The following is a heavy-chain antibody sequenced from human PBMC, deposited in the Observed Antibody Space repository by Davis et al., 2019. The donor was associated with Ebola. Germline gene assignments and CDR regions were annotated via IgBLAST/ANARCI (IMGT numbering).Heavy chain of an antibody. CDR1: GFTFSGNA. Sequence: GGSLRLSCAASGFTFSGNAMHWVRQAPGTGLEWVAAISYDGTNTNYADPVKGRFTISRDNSKNTLYLEMNSLRPEVTAVYYCARYQHSRFVFGGYFDNWGRGTLISISS. J-gene: IGHJ4*02. CDR2: ISYDGTNT. CDR3: ARYQHSRFVFGGYFDN. D-gene: IGHD6-13*01. V-gene: IGHV3-30-3*01.